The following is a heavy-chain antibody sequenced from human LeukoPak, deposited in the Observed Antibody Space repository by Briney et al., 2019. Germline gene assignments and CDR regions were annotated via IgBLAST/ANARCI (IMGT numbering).Heavy chain of an antibody. Sequence: ASVKVSCEASGYTFTGYYMHWVRQAPGQGLEWMGWINPNSGGTNYAQKFQGRVTMTRDTSISTAYMELSRLRSDDTAVYYCARDGGDSDYDSSGYYVGWFDPWGQGTLVTVSS. V-gene: IGHV1-2*02. CDR1: GYTFTGYY. CDR3: ARDGGDSDYDSSGYYVGWFDP. CDR2: INPNSGGT. D-gene: IGHD3-22*01. J-gene: IGHJ5*02.